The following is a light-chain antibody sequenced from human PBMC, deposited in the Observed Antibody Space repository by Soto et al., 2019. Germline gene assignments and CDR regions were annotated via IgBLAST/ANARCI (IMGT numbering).Light chain of an antibody. Sequence: DIQMTQSPSSVSASVGDIFTITCRASQGISSWLAWYQQKPGKAPKLLIYAASSLQSGVPSRFSGSGSGTEFTLTISSLQPGDFATYYCQHYNTYPWTFGQGTKVDIK. CDR1: QGISSW. CDR3: QHYNTYPWT. CDR2: AAS. J-gene: IGKJ1*01. V-gene: IGKV1-12*01.